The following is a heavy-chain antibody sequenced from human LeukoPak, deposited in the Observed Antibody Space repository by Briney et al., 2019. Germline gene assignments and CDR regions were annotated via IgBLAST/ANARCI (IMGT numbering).Heavy chain of an antibody. Sequence: SETLSLTCAVYGGSFSGYYWSWIRQPPGKGLEWIGEINHSGSTNYNPSLKGRVTISVDTSKNQFSLMLSSVTAADTAVYYCARAMRYDFWSGDRTGEAFYSWGQGTMVTVSS. V-gene: IGHV4-34*01. CDR3: ARAMRYDFWSGDRTGEAFYS. CDR1: GGSFSGYY. D-gene: IGHD3-3*01. J-gene: IGHJ3*02. CDR2: INHSGST.